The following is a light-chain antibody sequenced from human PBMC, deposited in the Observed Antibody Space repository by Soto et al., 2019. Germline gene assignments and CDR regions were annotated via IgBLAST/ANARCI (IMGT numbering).Light chain of an antibody. Sequence: EIVMTQSPATLSVSPGDRATLSCRASQSVGSNLAWYQQKPGQAPRLLIYGASTRATGIPARFSGSGSGTEFTLTISSLQSEDFAVYFCHHYYTTPPAFGQGTRVEVK. CDR1: QSVGSN. V-gene: IGKV3-15*01. J-gene: IGKJ1*01. CDR3: HHYYTTPPA. CDR2: GAS.